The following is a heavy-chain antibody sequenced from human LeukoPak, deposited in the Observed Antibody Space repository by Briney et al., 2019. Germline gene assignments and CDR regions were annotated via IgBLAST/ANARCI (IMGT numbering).Heavy chain of an antibody. CDR2: ISASGGTT. Sequence: GGSLRLSCAASGFTFNNYAMSWARQAPGKGLEWVSAISASGGTTYYADSVKGRFTISRDNSENTLFLQMNSLRAEDTAVYYCAKEPREYCSSTSCPNWFDSWGQGTLVTVSS. CDR1: GFTFNNYA. J-gene: IGHJ5*01. CDR3: AKEPREYCSSTSCPNWFDS. D-gene: IGHD2-2*01. V-gene: IGHV3-23*01.